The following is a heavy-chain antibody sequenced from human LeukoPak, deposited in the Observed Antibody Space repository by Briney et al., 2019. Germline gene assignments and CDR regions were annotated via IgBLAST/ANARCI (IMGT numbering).Heavy chain of an antibody. J-gene: IGHJ6*02. Sequence: ASVKVSCKASGYTFTSYYMHWVRQAPGQGLEWMGIINPSGGSTSYAQKFQGRVTMTRNTSISTAYMELSSLRSEDTAVYYCARGKRGPTYYDFWSGYRPHDYGMDVWGQGTTVTVSS. CDR2: INPSGGST. V-gene: IGHV1-46*01. CDR3: ARGKRGPTYYDFWSGYRPHDYGMDV. CDR1: GYTFTSYY. D-gene: IGHD3-3*01.